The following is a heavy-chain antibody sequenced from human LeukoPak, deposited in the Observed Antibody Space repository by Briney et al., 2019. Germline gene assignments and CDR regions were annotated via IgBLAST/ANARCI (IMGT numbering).Heavy chain of an antibody. CDR2: LSGSGITT. J-gene: IGHJ4*01. V-gene: IGHV3-23*01. CDR1: GFTFSNSA. Sequence: GGSLRLSCAASGFTFSNSAMSWVRQAPGKGLEWVSTLSGSGITTYYADSVKGRFTISRDNSKNTPYLQMNSLRAEDTAVYYCAKGIYSSGWSYFDYWGHGTLVTVSS. D-gene: IGHD6-19*01. CDR3: AKGIYSSGWSYFDY.